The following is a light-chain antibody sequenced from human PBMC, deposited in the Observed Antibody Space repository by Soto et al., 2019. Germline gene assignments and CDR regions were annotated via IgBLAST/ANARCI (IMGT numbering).Light chain of an antibody. Sequence: SYELTQPPSVSVSPGQTASITCSGDKLGDKYACWYQQKPGQSPVLVIYQDSKRPSGIPERFSGSNSGNTATLTIRGTQAMDEADYYCQAWDSSAVVFGGVTKLTVL. CDR1: KLGDKY. V-gene: IGLV3-1*01. J-gene: IGLJ2*01. CDR2: QDS. CDR3: QAWDSSAVV.